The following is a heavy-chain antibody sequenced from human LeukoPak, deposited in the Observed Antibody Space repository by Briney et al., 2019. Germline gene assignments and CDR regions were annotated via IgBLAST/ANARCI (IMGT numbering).Heavy chain of an antibody. V-gene: IGHV3-30*02. D-gene: IGHD2-21*02. CDR1: GFTFSTHA. CDR2: IWYDGKTT. J-gene: IGHJ6*02. CDR3: AKDQDCGGDCYLPYYYGMDV. Sequence: GGSLRLSCAASGFTFSTHAMHWVRQAPAKGLEWVAMIWYDGKTTYYVNSVKGRFTISRDNSKNTVDLQMNSLRAEDTAVYYCAKDQDCGGDCYLPYYYGMDVWGQGTTVTVSS.